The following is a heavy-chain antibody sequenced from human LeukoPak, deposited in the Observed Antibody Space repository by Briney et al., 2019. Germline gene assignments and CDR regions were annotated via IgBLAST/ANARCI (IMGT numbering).Heavy chain of an antibody. CDR3: ATEGSYYDFWSGHDAFDI. D-gene: IGHD3-3*01. Sequence: ASVKVSCKVSGYTLTELSMHWVRQAPGKGLESMGGFDPEDGETIYAQKFQGRVTMTEDTSTDTAYMELSSLRSEDTAVYYCATEGSYYDFWSGHDAFDIWGQGTMVTVSS. J-gene: IGHJ3*02. V-gene: IGHV1-24*01. CDR1: GYTLTELS. CDR2: FDPEDGET.